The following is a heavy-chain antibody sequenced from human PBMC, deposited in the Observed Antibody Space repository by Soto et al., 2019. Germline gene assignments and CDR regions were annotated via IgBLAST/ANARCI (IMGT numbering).Heavy chain of an antibody. CDR2: IYYSGSS. CDR1: GGYIGSDPNF. V-gene: IGHV4-30-2*06. CDR3: ARVPIYYDSSGYYHYGTFDI. J-gene: IGHJ3*02. Sequence: SETLSLTCTISGGYIGSDPNFWSWIRQFPGKGLEWIGHIYYSGSSYYHPSLKSRVTISLDRSNNHFSLKLISVTAADTAVYYCARVPIYYDSSGYYHYGTFDIWGQGTMVTVSS. D-gene: IGHD3-22*01.